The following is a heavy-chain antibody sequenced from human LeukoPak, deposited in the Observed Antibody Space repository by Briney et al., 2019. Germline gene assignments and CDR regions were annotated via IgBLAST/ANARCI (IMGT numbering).Heavy chain of an antibody. V-gene: IGHV4-39*01. Sequence: SETLSLTCTDSGGSISSSSYYWGWIRQPPGKGLEWIGSIYYSGSTYYNPSLKSRVIISVDTSKNQFSLKLSSVTAADTAVYYCARSLRNQIWYDAFDILGQGTMVTVSS. CDR2: IYYSGST. CDR1: GGSISSSSYY. J-gene: IGHJ3*02. D-gene: IGHD2/OR15-2a*01. CDR3: ARSLRNQIWYDAFDI.